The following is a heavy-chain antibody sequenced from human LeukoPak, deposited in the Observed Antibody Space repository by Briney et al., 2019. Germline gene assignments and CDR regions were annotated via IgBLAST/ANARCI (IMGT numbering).Heavy chain of an antibody. CDR3: ARAPSFWELQD. D-gene: IGHD1-26*01. Sequence: GESLNISCKGSAYSFNNYWIGWVRQMPGKGLEWMGIIYTDDSDTRYSPSFQGQVTISADKSISTAYLQWSSLKASDTAMYYCARAPSFWELQDWGQGTLVTVSS. CDR2: IYTDDSDT. J-gene: IGHJ4*02. V-gene: IGHV5-51*01. CDR1: AYSFNNYW.